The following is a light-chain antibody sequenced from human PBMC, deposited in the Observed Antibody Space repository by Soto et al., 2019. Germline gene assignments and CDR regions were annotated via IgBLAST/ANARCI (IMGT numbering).Light chain of an antibody. V-gene: IGKV3-20*01. Sequence: EIGLTQAPGTLSLSPGERATVSCRASQSVSSSYLAWYQQKPGQAPRLLIYAASSRATGIPDRFSGSGSGTDFTLTISRLEPEDFAVYYCQHYGSSPYTFGQGTKLEIK. CDR3: QHYGSSPYT. CDR1: QSVSSSY. J-gene: IGKJ2*01. CDR2: AAS.